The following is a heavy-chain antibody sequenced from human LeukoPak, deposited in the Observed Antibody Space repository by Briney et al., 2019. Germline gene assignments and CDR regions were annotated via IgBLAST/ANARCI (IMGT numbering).Heavy chain of an antibody. CDR2: ISSSAGII. CDR3: ARGGYSDY. Sequence: GGSLRLSCAASGFTFSSFEMNWVRLAPGKGLEWVSFISSSAGIIYYADSVKGRLTISRDNAKSTLYLQMNRLRAEDTAVYYCARGGYSDYWGQGTLVTVSS. J-gene: IGHJ4*02. V-gene: IGHV3-48*03. D-gene: IGHD5-18*01. CDR1: GFTFSSFE.